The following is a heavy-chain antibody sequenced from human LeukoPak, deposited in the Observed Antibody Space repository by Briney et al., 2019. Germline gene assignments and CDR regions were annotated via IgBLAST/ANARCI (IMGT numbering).Heavy chain of an antibody. J-gene: IGHJ4*02. CDR2: ISAYNGNT. D-gene: IGHD2-15*01. CDR3: ARQSVVAATDAFDY. Sequence: ASVKVSCKASGYTFTSYGISWVRQAPGQGLEWMGWISAYNGNTNYAQKLQGRVTMTTDTSTSTAYMELRSLRYDDTAVYYCARQSVVAATDAFDYWGQGTLVTVSS. CDR1: GYTFTSYG. V-gene: IGHV1-18*01.